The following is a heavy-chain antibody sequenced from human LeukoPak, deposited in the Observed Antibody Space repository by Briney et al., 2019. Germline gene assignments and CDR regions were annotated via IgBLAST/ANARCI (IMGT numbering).Heavy chain of an antibody. CDR1: GFSFSNCS. CDR3: AGDYEGNLAFDI. CDR2: ISSSSTYI. Sequence: GGSLRLSCAASGFSFSNCSMNWVRQAPGKGLEWVSCISSSSTYIYYADSLEGRFTISRDNVRNSLYLQMNSLRAEDTAVYYCAGDYEGNLAFDIWGQGTMVTVSS. D-gene: IGHD4-23*01. V-gene: IGHV3-21*01. J-gene: IGHJ3*02.